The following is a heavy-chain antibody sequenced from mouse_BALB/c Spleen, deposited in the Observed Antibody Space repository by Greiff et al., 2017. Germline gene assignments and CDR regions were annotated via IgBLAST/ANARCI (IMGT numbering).Heavy chain of an antibody. CDR2: ISYSGST. V-gene: IGHV3-2*02. Sequence: EVKLVESGPGLVKPSQSLSLTCTVTGYSITSDYAWNWIRQFPGNKLEWMGYISYSGSTSYNPSLKSRISITRDTSKNQFFLQLNSVTTEDTATYYCARSDGYYVNYFDYWGQGTTLTVSS. CDR3: ARSDGYYVNYFDY. D-gene: IGHD2-3*01. J-gene: IGHJ2*01. CDR1: GYSITSDYA.